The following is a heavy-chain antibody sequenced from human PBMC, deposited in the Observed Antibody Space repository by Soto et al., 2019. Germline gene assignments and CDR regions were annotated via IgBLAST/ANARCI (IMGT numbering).Heavy chain of an antibody. Sequence: QVQLVQSGAEMKKPGASVKVSCKASGYTFTTYGISWVRQAPGQGLEWMGWISAYNGNSHYAQKLQGRVTMTTDTSTRTGYVELRSLGSDDTAVYYCARAHFPSTYDSFDYWGQGTLVTVSS. CDR1: GYTFTTYG. J-gene: IGHJ4*02. D-gene: IGHD3-3*02. V-gene: IGHV1-18*04. CDR2: ISAYNGNS. CDR3: ARAHFPSTYDSFDY.